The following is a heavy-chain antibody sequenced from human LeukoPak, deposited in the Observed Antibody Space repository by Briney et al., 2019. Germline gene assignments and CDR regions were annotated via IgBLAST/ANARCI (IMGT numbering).Heavy chain of an antibody. V-gene: IGHV1-18*01. CDR2: ICANNGDT. CDR1: GYTFTNYG. Sequence: ASVKVSCTASGYTFTNYGVTWVRQAPGQGLEWMGWICANNGDTDYAQSLQGGVTMTRDTSTSTLQLELRTLRAHDTAVYYCARGKGARDYWGQGTLVTVSS. J-gene: IGHJ4*02. CDR3: ARGKGARDY.